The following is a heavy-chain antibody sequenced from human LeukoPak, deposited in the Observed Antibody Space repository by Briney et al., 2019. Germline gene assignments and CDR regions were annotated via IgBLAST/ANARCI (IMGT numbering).Heavy chain of an antibody. CDR1: GFTFSSYG. CDR3: ARDRSRRDGYKLDYFDY. Sequence: GGSLRLSCAASGFTFSSYGMHWVRQAPGKGLEWVAGISYDGSSQKYADSVKGRFTISRDNSKNTLYLQMNSLRAEDTAVYYCARDRSRRDGYKLDYFDYWGQGTLVTVSS. CDR2: ISYDGSSQ. D-gene: IGHD5-24*01. V-gene: IGHV3-30*03. J-gene: IGHJ4*02.